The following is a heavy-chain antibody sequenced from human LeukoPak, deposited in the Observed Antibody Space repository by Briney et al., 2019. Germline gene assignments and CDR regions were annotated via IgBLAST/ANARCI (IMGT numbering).Heavy chain of an antibody. V-gene: IGHV1-69*13. Sequence: SVKVSCKASGGTFSSYAISWVRQAPGQGLEWMGGIIPIFGTANYAQKFQGRVTITADESTSTAYMELSSLRSEDTAVYYCAREGRYSGSLVYYYYMDVWGKGTTVTVSS. CDR3: AREGRYSGSLVYYYYMDV. D-gene: IGHD1-26*01. J-gene: IGHJ6*03. CDR2: IIPIFGTA. CDR1: GGTFSSYA.